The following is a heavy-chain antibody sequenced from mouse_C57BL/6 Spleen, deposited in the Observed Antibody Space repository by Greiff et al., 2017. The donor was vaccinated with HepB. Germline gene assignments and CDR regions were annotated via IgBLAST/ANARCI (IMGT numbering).Heavy chain of an antibody. Sequence: QVQLKQPGAELVMPGASVKLSCKASGYTFTSYWMHWVKQRPGQGLEWIGEIDPSDSYTNYNQKFKGKSTLTVDKSSSTAYMQLSSLTSEDSAVYYCARTDNPVYFDYWGQGTTLTVSS. CDR1: GYTFTSYW. CDR3: ARTDNPVYFDY. V-gene: IGHV1-69*01. CDR2: IDPSDSYT. J-gene: IGHJ2*01. D-gene: IGHD1-3*01.